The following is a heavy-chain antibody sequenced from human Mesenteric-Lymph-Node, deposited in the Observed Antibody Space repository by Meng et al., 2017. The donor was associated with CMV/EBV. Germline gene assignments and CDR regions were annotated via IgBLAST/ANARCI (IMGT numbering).Heavy chain of an antibody. V-gene: IGHV1-46*01. D-gene: IGHD2-2*01. CDR1: GYTFTSYY. Sequence: SCKASGYTFTSYYMHWVRQAPGQGLEWMGIINPSGGGTSYAQKFQGRVTMTRDTSTSTVYMELSSLRSEDTAVYYCAREENSAMVTYWGQGTLVTVSS. J-gene: IGHJ4*02. CDR3: AREENSAMVTY. CDR2: INPSGGGT.